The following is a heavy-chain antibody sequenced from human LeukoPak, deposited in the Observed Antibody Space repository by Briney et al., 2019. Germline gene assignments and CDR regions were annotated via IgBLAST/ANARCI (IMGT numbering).Heavy chain of an antibody. D-gene: IGHD6-25*01. CDR1: GFTFSSYA. Sequence: GGSLRLSCAASGFTFSSYAMSWVRQAPGKGLEWVSAISGSGGSTYYADSVKGRFTISRDNSKNPLYLQMNSLRAEDTVVFFKQKAAYEIPFDYWGQGTLVTVSS. CDR2: ISGSGGST. J-gene: IGHJ4*02. V-gene: IGHV3-23*01. CDR3: QKAAYEIPFDY.